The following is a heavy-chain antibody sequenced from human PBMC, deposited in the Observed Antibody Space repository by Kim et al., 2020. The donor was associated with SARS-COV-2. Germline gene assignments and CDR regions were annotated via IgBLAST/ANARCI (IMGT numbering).Heavy chain of an antibody. V-gene: IGHV3-23*01. Sequence: GGSLRLSCSASGFTFNTHAMTWVRQAPGRGPEWVATVTGESDATFYADSVRGRFIVSRDNDRNLLFLHMSGLRVDDTATYFCVKSTLLRGVILGGNAFDAWGPGSLVTVSS. CDR2: VTGESDAT. CDR3: VKSTLLRGVILGGNAFDA. CDR1: GFTFNTHA. D-gene: IGHD3-10*01. J-gene: IGHJ3*01.